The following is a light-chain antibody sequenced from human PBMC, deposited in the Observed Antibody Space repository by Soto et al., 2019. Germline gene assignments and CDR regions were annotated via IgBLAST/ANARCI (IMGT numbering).Light chain of an antibody. CDR2: DAS. J-gene: IGKJ2*01. V-gene: IGKV3-11*01. Sequence: TQSPSLLSASTGDRVTISCRMSQGISSYLAWYQQKPGQAPRLLIYDASNRATGIPARFTGSGSGTDFTLTISSLEPEDFAVYYCQQRFNWPPYTFGQGTKVDIK. CDR3: QQRFNWPPYT. CDR1: QGISSY.